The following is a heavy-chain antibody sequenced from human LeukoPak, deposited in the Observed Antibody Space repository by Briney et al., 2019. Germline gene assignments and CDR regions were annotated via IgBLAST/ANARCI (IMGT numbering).Heavy chain of an antibody. V-gene: IGHV3-30*02. CDR1: GFTFSRYD. CDR2: IRYDGSNK. Sequence: PGGSLRLSCAASGFTFSRYDMHWVRQAPGKGLEWVAFIRYDGSNKYYADSVKGRFTISRDNSKNMQYLQMNSLRAEDTAVYYCARDSQLWYIYYYYYYMDVWGKGTTVTISS. CDR3: ARDSQLWYIYYYYYYMDV. J-gene: IGHJ6*03. D-gene: IGHD5-18*01.